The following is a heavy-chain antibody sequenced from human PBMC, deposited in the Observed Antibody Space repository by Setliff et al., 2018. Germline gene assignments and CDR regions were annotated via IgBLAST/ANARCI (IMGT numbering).Heavy chain of an antibody. CDR1: ITSINGPY. CDR3: VRGLQAGSWEPYYFDS. V-gene: IGHV4-34*01. Sequence: SETLSLTCTVSITSINGPYWSWVRQSPGKGLEWIGEINHAGRTNYNPSLGSRVSILVDTSKNQFSLKLTSATVADTAVYYCVRGLQAGSWEPYYFDSWGRGTLVTVSS. CDR2: INHAGRT. J-gene: IGHJ4*02. D-gene: IGHD3-10*01.